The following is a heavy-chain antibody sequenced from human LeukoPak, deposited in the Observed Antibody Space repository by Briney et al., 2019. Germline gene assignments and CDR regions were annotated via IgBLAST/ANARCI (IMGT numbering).Heavy chain of an antibody. J-gene: IGHJ4*02. CDR1: GFTFSSSA. V-gene: IGHV3-23*01. D-gene: IGHD2-15*01. CDR3: AKQLGYCSDGSCYFPY. CDR2: ISNNGGYT. Sequence: GGSLRLSCAASGFTFSSSAMSWVRQAPGKGLEWVSAISNNGGYTYYADAVHGRFTISRDNSKSTLCLQMNRLRAEDTAVYYCAKQLGYCSDGSCYFPYWGQGTLVTVSS.